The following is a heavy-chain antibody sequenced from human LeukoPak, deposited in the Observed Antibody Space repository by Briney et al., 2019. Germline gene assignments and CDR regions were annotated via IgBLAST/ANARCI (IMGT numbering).Heavy chain of an antibody. CDR3: ARTSSWSGEIDY. CDR2: IYYSGST. J-gene: IGHJ4*02. V-gene: IGHV4-59*01. CDR1: GGSISGYY. D-gene: IGHD6-13*01. Sequence: SETLSLTCTVSGGSISGYYWSWIRQPPGKGLEWIGYIYYSGSTNYNPSLKSRVTISVDTSKNQFSLKLSSVTAADTAVYYCARTSSWSGEIDYWGQGTLVTVSS.